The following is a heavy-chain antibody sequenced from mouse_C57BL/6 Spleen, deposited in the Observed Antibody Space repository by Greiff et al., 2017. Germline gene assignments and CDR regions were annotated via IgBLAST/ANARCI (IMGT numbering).Heavy chain of an antibody. V-gene: IGHV1-42*01. CDR2: INPSTGGT. CDR3: ARADYYGSGYYFDY. Sequence: VQLKQSGPELVKPGASVKISCKASGYSFTGYYMNWVKQSPEKSLEWIGEINPSTGGTTYNQKFKAKATLTVDKSSSTAYMQLKSLTSEDSAVYYCARADYYGSGYYFDYWGQGTTLTVSS. D-gene: IGHD1-1*01. CDR1: GYSFTGYY. J-gene: IGHJ2*01.